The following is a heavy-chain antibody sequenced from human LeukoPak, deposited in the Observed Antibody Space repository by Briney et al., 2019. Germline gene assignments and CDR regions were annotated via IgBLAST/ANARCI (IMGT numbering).Heavy chain of an antibody. CDR2: ISSSSRFI. CDR1: GISFSNYS. CDR3: AREYCGGDCYQFDY. Sequence: GGSLRLSCAASGISFSNYSMNWVRQAPGKGLEWVSLISSSSRFIYYGDSVKGRFTISRDNAKNSLYLQMNSLRAEDTAVYYCAREYCGGDCYQFDYWGQGTLVTVSS. V-gene: IGHV3-21*01. D-gene: IGHD2-21*02. J-gene: IGHJ4*02.